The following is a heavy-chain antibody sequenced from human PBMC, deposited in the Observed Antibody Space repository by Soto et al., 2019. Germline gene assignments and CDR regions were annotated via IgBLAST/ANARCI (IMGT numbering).Heavy chain of an antibody. D-gene: IGHD2-15*01. J-gene: IGHJ4*02. Sequence: GGSLRLSCAASGFTFSSYGMHWVRQAPGKGLEWVAVISYDGSNKYYADSVKGRFTISRDNSKNTLYLQMNSLRAEDTAVYYCAKDPLPRRYCSGGSCYPLVDDRGQGTLVTVSS. CDR2: ISYDGSNK. CDR3: AKDPLPRRYCSGGSCYPLVDD. V-gene: IGHV3-30*18. CDR1: GFTFSSYG.